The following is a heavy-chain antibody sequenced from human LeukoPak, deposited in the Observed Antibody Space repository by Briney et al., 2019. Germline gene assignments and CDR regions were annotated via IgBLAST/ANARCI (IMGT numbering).Heavy chain of an antibody. Sequence: SETLSLTCTVSGGSISSYYWSWIRQPPGKGLEWIGYIYYSGSTNYNPSLKSRVTISVDTSKNQFSLKLSSVTAADTAVYYCASGGSCGSYHWGYWGQGTLVTVSS. V-gene: IGHV4-59*01. D-gene: IGHD6-19*01. CDR2: IYYSGST. CDR1: GGSISSYY. CDR3: ASGGSCGSYHWGY. J-gene: IGHJ4*02.